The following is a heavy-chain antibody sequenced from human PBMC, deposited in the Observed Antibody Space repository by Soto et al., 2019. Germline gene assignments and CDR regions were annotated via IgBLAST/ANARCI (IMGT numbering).Heavy chain of an antibody. CDR1: GGSISSSSYY. D-gene: IGHD1-1*01. J-gene: IGHJ3*02. V-gene: IGHV4-39*01. CDR2: IYYSGST. Sequence: QLQLQESGPGLVKPSETLSLTCTVSGGSISSSSYYWGWIRQPPGKGLEWIGSIYYSGSTYYNPSLKSRVTISVDTSKNQFSLKLGSVTAADTAVYYCARHARTPGTTEAFDIWGQGTMVTVSS. CDR3: ARHARTPGTTEAFDI.